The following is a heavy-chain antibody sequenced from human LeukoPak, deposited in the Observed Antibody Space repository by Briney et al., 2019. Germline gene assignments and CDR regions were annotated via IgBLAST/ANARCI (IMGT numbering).Heavy chain of an antibody. J-gene: IGHJ4*02. CDR1: GFTFSSYG. V-gene: IGHV3-23*01. Sequence: PGGSLRVSCAASGFTFSSYGMSWVRQAPGKGLEWVSAISGSGGSTYYADSVKGRFTISRDNSKNTLYLQMNSLRAEDTAVYYCAKVPYGGDYSNYFDYWGQGTLVTVSS. CDR2: ISGSGGST. D-gene: IGHD4-17*01. CDR3: AKVPYGGDYSNYFDY.